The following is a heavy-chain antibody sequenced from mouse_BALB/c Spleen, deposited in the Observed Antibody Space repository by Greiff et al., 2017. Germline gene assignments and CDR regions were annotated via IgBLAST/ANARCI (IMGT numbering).Heavy chain of an antibody. CDR2: ISYSGST. CDR1: GYSITSDYA. V-gene: IGHV3-2*02. D-gene: IGHD2-10*02. J-gene: IGHJ4*01. CDR3: ARKQYGNYYAMDY. Sequence: VQLQQSGPGLVKPSQSLSLTCTVTGYSITSDYAWNWIRQFPGNKLEWMGYISYSGSTSYNPSLKSRISITRDTSKNQFFRQLNSVTTEDTATYYCARKQYGNYYAMDYWGQGTSVTVSS.